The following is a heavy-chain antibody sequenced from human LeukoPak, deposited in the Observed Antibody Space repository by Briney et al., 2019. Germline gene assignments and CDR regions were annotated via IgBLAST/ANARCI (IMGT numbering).Heavy chain of an antibody. J-gene: IGHJ4*02. D-gene: IGHD6-13*01. CDR2: IYHSGST. Sequence: SETLSLTCTVSGYSISSGYYWGWIRQPPGKGLEWIGSIYHSGSTYYNPSLKSRVTISVDRSKNQFSLKLSSVTAADTAVYYCAGRIAAAGRPFDYWGQGTLVTVSS. CDR3: AGRIAAAGRPFDY. CDR1: GYSISSGYY. V-gene: IGHV4-38-2*02.